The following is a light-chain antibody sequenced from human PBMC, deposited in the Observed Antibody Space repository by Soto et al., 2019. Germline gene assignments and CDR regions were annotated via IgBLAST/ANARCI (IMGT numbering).Light chain of an antibody. V-gene: IGKV4-1*01. Sequence: IVMTQSPECLALSLCERATINFKSSQTLLYFANNLNYLAWYQQKPGQPPRLLIYWASTRESGVPDRFSGSGSGTDFTLTISSLQAEDVAVYYCQQYINDLPAFGQGTKVDIK. CDR3: QQYINDLPA. CDR1: QTLLYFANNLNY. J-gene: IGKJ1*01. CDR2: WAS.